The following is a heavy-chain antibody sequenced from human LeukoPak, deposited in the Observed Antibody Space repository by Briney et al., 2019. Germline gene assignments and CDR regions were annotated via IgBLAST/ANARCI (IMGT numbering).Heavy chain of an antibody. D-gene: IGHD1-26*01. V-gene: IGHV1-2*02. Sequence: ASVKVSCKASGYTFTGYYMHWVRQAPGQGLEWMGWINPNSGGTNYAQKFQGRVTMTRDTSISTAYMELRSLRSDDTAVYYCARGDAGATLHDYWGQGTLVTVSS. CDR2: INPNSGGT. J-gene: IGHJ4*02. CDR3: ARGDAGATLHDY. CDR1: GYTFTGYY.